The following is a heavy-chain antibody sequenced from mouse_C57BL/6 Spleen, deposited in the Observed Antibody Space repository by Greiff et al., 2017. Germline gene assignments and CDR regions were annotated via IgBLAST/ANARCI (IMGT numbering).Heavy chain of an antibody. CDR3: ARGRGDY. D-gene: IGHD6-1*01. J-gene: IGHJ2*01. V-gene: IGHV1-69*01. CDR2: IDPSDSYT. Sequence: QVQLQQPGAELLMPGASVKLSCKASGYTFTSYWMHWVKQRPGQGLEWIGEIDPSDSYTNYNQKFKGKSTLTVDKSSSTAYMQLSSLTSEDSAVYYCARGRGDYWGQGTTLTVSS. CDR1: GYTFTSYW.